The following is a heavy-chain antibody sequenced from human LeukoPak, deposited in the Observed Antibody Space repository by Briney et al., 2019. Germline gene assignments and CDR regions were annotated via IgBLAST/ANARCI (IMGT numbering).Heavy chain of an antibody. CDR3: AKDRRGEMATIQH. D-gene: IGHD5-24*01. CDR1: GFTFSSYG. V-gene: IGHV3-30*02. J-gene: IGHJ1*01. CDR2: IRYDGSNK. Sequence: GGSLRLSCAASGFTFSSYGMHWVRQAPGKGLEWVAFIRYDGSNKYYADSVKGRFTISRDNSKNTLHLQMNSLRAEDTAVYYCAKDRRGEMATIQHWGQGTLVTVSS.